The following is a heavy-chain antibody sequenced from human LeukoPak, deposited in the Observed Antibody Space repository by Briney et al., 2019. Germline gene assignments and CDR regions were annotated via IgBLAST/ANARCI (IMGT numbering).Heavy chain of an antibody. CDR3: ARALRSGAFDI. CDR2: IYYSGST. CDR1: GGSISSYY. J-gene: IGHJ3*02. D-gene: IGHD3-10*01. V-gene: IGHV4-59*12. Sequence: SETLSLTCTVSGGSISSYYWSWIRQPPGKGLEWIGYIYYSGSTNYNPSLKSRVTISVDTSKNQFSLKLSSVTAADTAVYYCARALRSGAFDIWGQGTMVTVSS.